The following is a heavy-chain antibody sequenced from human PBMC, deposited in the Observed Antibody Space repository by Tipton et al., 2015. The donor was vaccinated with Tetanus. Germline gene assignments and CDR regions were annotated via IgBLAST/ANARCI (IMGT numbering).Heavy chain of an antibody. J-gene: IGHJ4*02. V-gene: IGHV4-59*01. CDR3: AGVTAQRTELYFDH. D-gene: IGHD6-13*01. CDR2: VYYTGST. Sequence: LVKPTQTLSLTCAVSGDSFTGFYWHWIRQPPGKGLEWIGYVYYTGSTNHNPSLKSRVTISMDRSKNQISLQLTSVTAADTAVYFCAGVTAQRTELYFDHWGQGTLVTVSS. CDR1: GDSFTGFY.